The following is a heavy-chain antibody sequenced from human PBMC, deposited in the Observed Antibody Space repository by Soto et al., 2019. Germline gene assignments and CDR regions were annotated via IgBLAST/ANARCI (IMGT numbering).Heavy chain of an antibody. J-gene: IGHJ4*02. CDR3: ARDQTGITTTGGGRIDH. D-gene: IGHD1-20*01. CDR2: VSFDGSNK. V-gene: IGHV3-30-3*01. Sequence: QVQLVESGGGVVQTGRSLRLSCADSGFTFSTHAMHWVRQAPGKGLERVAIVSFDGSNKYYADSVKGRFTISRDNSKNTLYLQMSGLTPEDTAVYYCARDQTGITTTGGGRIDHWGQGTLVTVSS. CDR1: GFTFSTHA.